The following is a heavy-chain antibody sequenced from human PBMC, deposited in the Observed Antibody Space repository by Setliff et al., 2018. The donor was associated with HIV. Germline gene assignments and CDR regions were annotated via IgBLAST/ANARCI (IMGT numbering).Heavy chain of an antibody. J-gene: IGHJ6*03. CDR2: IYHSGST. V-gene: IGHV4-38-2*01. CDR1: GYSISSAYY. CDR3: ARARTDYYDRGRRSHYYIDV. Sequence: SETLSLTCAVSGYSISSAYYWGWIRQPPGKGLEWIASIYHSGSTYYNPSLKSRVTISVDTSKNQFSLRLSSVTAADTAVYYCARARTDYYDRGRRSHYYIDVWARGATVTVSS. D-gene: IGHD3-22*01.